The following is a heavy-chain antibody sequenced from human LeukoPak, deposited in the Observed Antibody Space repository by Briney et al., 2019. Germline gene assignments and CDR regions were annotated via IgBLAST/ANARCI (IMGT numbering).Heavy chain of an antibody. D-gene: IGHD2-2*01. CDR3: ARGVVVPAAIDWFDP. J-gene: IGHJ5*02. CDR2: ISPNSGGT. Sequence: ASVKVSCKASGYTFTGYYMHRVRQAPGQGLEWMGRISPNSGGTNYAQKFQGRVTMTRDTSISTAYMELSRLRSDDTAVYYCARGVVVPAAIDWFDPWGQGTLVTVSS. V-gene: IGHV1-2*06. CDR1: GYTFTGYY.